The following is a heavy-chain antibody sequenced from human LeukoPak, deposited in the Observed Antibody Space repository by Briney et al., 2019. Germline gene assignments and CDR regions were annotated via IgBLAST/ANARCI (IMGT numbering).Heavy chain of an antibody. D-gene: IGHD1-26*01. J-gene: IGHJ4*02. Sequence: GSLRLSCVASGFTFSNYWMTWVRQAPGLGLEFLSYISDSGGVIKYADSVKGRFIISRDSAENALYLQMNNLGADDTAVYFCAGGPQYTGSFPYWGQGTLVAVSS. CDR2: ISDSGGVI. CDR1: GFTFSNYW. CDR3: AGGPQYTGSFPY. V-gene: IGHV3-48*04.